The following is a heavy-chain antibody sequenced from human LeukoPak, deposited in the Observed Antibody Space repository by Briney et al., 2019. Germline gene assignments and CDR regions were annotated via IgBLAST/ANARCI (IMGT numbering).Heavy chain of an antibody. V-gene: IGHV3-23*01. CDR1: GFTFSSYA. Sequence: GGSLRLSCAASGFTFSSYAMSWVRQAPGKGREWVSAISGSGGSTYYADSVKGRFTISRDNSKNTLYLQMNSLRAEDTAVYYCATNDFWSGPLSPYWGQGTLVTVSS. CDR2: ISGSGGST. D-gene: IGHD3-3*01. J-gene: IGHJ4*02. CDR3: ATNDFWSGPLSPY.